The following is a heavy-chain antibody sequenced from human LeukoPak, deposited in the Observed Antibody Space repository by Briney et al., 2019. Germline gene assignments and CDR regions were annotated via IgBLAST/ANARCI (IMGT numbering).Heavy chain of an antibody. Sequence: GGSLRLSCAASGFTFSSYEMSWVRQAPGTGLGWVSYISNSGSSKYYADSVKGRFTISRDNAKNSLYLQMNSLRAEDTAVYYCARINRVYGDYTVDYWGQGTLVTVSS. CDR1: GFTFSSYE. D-gene: IGHD4-17*01. CDR2: ISNSGSSK. CDR3: ARINRVYGDYTVDY. V-gene: IGHV3-48*03. J-gene: IGHJ4*02.